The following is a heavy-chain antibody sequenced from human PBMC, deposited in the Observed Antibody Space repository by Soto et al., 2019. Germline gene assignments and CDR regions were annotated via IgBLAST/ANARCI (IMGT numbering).Heavy chain of an antibody. D-gene: IGHD3-9*01. Sequence: PGGSLRLSCAASGFTFSSYSMNWVRQAPGKGLEWVSSISSSSSYIYYADSVKGRFTISRDNAKNSLYLQMNSLRAEDTAVYYCARTIKGGPYYDILTGHFDYWGQGTLVTVSS. CDR2: ISSSSSYI. CDR3: ARTIKGGPYYDILTGHFDY. V-gene: IGHV3-21*01. J-gene: IGHJ4*02. CDR1: GFTFSSYS.